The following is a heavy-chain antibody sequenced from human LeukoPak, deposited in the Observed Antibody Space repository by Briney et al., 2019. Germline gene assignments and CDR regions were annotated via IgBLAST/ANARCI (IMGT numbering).Heavy chain of an antibody. CDR2: IIPIFGTA. V-gene: IGHV1-69*05. CDR1: GGTFSSYA. D-gene: IGHD2-2*01. CDR3: ARERLEYCSSTSCSNFDY. J-gene: IGHJ4*02. Sequence: ASVKVSCKASGGTFSSYAINWVRQAPGQGLEWMGGIIPIFGTANYAQKFQGRVTITTDESTSTAYMELSSLRSEDTAVYYCARERLEYCSSTSCSNFDYWGQGTLVTVSS.